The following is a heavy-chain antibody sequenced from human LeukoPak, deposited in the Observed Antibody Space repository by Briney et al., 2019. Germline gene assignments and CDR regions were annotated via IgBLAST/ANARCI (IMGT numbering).Heavy chain of an antibody. J-gene: IGHJ4*02. V-gene: IGHV3-7*01. CDR3: ASRYSSSSWATPYFDY. CDR2: IKQDGSEK. CDR1: GFTFSSYW. D-gene: IGHD6-6*01. Sequence: NPGGSLRLSCAASGFTFSSYWMSWVRQAPGKGLEWVANIKQDGSEKYYVDSVKGRFTISRDNAKNLLYLQMNSLRAEGTAVYYCASRYSSSSWATPYFDYWGQGTLVTVSS.